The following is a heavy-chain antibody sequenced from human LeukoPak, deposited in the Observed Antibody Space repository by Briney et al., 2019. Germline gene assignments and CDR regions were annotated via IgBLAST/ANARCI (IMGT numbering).Heavy chain of an antibody. CDR3: TRDTVGYDFWSGYSAF. V-gene: IGHV3-49*04. J-gene: IGHJ4*02. Sequence: GGSLRLSCTGSGFTFGDYAVSWVRQAPGKGLEWVGFIRGKAYGGTTDFAASVKGRFTISRDDSKSIAYLQMNSLKTEDTAMYYCTRDTVGYDFWSGYSAFWGQGTLVTVSS. CDR2: IRGKAYGGTT. D-gene: IGHD3-3*01. CDR1: GFTFGDYA.